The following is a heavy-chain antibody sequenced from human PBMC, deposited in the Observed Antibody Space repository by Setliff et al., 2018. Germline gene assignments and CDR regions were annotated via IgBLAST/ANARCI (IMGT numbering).Heavy chain of an antibody. V-gene: IGHV3-30*18. CDR1: GFTFSSYG. CDR2: ISYDGSNK. CDR3: AKDRWKVIVNRGDDAFDL. J-gene: IGHJ3*01. Sequence: PGGSLRLSCAASGFTFSSYGMHWVRQAPGKGLEWVAVISYDGSNKYYADSVKGRFTISRDNSKNTLYLQMNSLRAEDTAVYYCAKDRWKVIVNRGDDAFDLWGQGTMVTVSS. D-gene: IGHD3-22*01.